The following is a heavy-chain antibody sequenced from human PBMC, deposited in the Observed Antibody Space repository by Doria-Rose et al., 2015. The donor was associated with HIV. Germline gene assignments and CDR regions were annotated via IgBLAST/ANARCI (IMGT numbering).Heavy chain of an antibody. CDR2: ISSSGTT. D-gene: IGHD3-10*01. J-gene: IGHJ4*02. CDR1: GDSISSGDSF. Sequence: QVQLVQSGPGLVRPSQTLSLTCTVSGDSISSGDSFWSRIRQPPGKGPEWIGYISSSGTTYYYPSLRGRLTISLDASKNQFSLNLNSVTAADTAVYYCARARNYGFPHFFDFWGQGTLVTVSS. V-gene: IGHV4-30-4*01. CDR3: ARARNYGFPHFFDF.